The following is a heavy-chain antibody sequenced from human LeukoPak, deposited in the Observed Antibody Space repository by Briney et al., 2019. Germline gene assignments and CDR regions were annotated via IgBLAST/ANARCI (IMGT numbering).Heavy chain of an antibody. CDR2: ISGSGGST. Sequence: GGSLLLSCAASGLPFNTYAMNWVRQAPGKGLEWVSGISGSGGSTYYADSVKGRFTISRDNSKNTLYLQMNSLRAEDTAVYYCAKGYRAGAGYWGQGTLVTVSS. D-gene: IGHD5-18*01. CDR1: GLPFNTYA. J-gene: IGHJ4*02. V-gene: IGHV3-23*01. CDR3: AKGYRAGAGY.